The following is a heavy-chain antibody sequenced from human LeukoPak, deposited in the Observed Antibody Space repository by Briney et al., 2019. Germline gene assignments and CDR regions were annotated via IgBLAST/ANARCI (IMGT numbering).Heavy chain of an antibody. D-gene: IGHD1-26*01. CDR2: ISGGGGTT. J-gene: IGHJ4*02. V-gene: IGHV3-23*01. CDR1: GFTFSSYA. Sequence: GGSLRLSCAASGFTFSSYAMSWVRQAPGKGLEWVSAISGGGGTTYYADSEKGRFTISRDNTKNTLYLQMNSLRAEDTAVYYCAKEGTYSGSYRDYWGQGTLVTVSS. CDR3: AKEGTYSGSYRDY.